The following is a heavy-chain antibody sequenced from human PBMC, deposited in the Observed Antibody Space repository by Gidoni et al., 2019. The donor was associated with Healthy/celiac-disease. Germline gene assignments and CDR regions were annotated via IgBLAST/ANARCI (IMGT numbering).Heavy chain of an antibody. D-gene: IGHD2-2*01. V-gene: IGHV3-33*01. CDR1: GFTFSSYG. J-gene: IGHJ6*02. CDR3: AREYCSSTSCKYGMDV. CDR2: IWYDGSNK. Sequence: QVQLVESGGGVVQTGRSRRLACEASGFTFSSYGMPWVRQAPGKGLGWVAVIWYDGSNKYYADSVKGRFTISRDNSKNTLYLQMNSLRAEDTAVYYCAREYCSSTSCKYGMDVWGQGTTVTVSS.